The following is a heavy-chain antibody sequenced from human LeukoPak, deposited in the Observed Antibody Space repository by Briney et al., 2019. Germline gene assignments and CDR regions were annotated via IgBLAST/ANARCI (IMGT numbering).Heavy chain of an antibody. CDR3: ARRYRRVYGYNFLGYFDH. V-gene: IGHV3-11*01. D-gene: IGHD5-24*01. CDR1: GFTFSDYY. CDR2: ISSAGTTI. J-gene: IGHJ4*02. Sequence: GGSLRLSCAASGFTFSDYYMSWIRQAPGKGLECVSYISSAGTTIYYADSVTGRFTISRDNAKKSLYLQMNSLRADDTAVYYCARRYRRVYGYNFLGYFDHWGQGTLVTVSS.